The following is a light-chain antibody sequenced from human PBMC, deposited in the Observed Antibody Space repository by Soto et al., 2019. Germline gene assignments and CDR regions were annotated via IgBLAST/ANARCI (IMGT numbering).Light chain of an antibody. J-gene: IGKJ5*01. V-gene: IGKV3-11*01. CDR2: DAS. CDR1: ESVRSY. CDR3: QQHNIWPPAIT. Sequence: EIVLTQSPATLSLSPGERATLSCRASESVRSYLAWYQQKPGQAPRLLIYDASSRATGIPARFSGSGSGTDFTLTISSLEPEDFAVYYCQQHNIWPPAITFGQGTRLEMK.